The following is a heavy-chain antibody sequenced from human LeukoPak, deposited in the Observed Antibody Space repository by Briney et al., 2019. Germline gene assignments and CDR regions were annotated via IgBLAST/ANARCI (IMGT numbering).Heavy chain of an antibody. Sequence: SETLSLTCTVSGGSISSYYWSWLRQPPGKGLEWIGYIYYSGSTNYNPSFKSRITISVDKSKNQFSLKLNSVTAADTAVYYCARTPIEMATTYYFDYWGQGTLVTVSS. J-gene: IGHJ4*02. CDR3: ARTPIEMATTYYFDY. CDR1: GGSISSYY. D-gene: IGHD5-24*01. V-gene: IGHV4-59*01. CDR2: IYYSGST.